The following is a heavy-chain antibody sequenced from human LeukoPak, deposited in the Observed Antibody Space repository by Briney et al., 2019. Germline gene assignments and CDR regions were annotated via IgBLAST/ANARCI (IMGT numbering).Heavy chain of an antibody. Sequence: SGGSLRLSCAASGFTGSHNYMSWVRQAPGKGLEWVSATHSSGGTYYAASVKGRFTISRDFSKNTVFLHMNSLRAEDTAMYYCARGDDSGYYDYFDYWGQGALVTVSS. CDR2: THSSGGT. D-gene: IGHD3-22*01. V-gene: IGHV3-53*01. CDR1: GFTGSHNY. J-gene: IGHJ4*02. CDR3: ARGDDSGYYDYFDY.